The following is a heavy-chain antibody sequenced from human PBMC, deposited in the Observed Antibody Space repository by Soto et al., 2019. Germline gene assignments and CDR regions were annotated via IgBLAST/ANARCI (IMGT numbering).Heavy chain of an antibody. D-gene: IGHD1-1*01. J-gene: IGHJ6*02. CDR2: IYPGDSDT. CDR1: GYTFTTYW. CDR3: SRLTRERGRNSFYRLDV. V-gene: IGHV5-51*01. Sequence: PGASLKISCKGSGYTFTTYWVGWVRQMHGKGLEWMGIIYPGDSDTRYSPSFQGQVTISADKSISTAYLQWRSLKASGTAIYYCSRLTRERGRNSFYRLDVWAQGATVPVSS.